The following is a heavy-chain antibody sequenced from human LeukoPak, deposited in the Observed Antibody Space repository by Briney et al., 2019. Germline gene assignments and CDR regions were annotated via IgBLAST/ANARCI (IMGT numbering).Heavy chain of an antibody. CDR2: FDPEDGET. Sequence: ASVKVSCKVSGYTLTELSMHWVRQAPGKGLEWMGGFDPEDGETIYAQKFQGRVTMTEDTSTDTAYMELSSLRSEDTAVYYCATVHDSSGYYYPSFDYWGQGTLVTVSS. CDR3: ATVHDSSGYYYPSFDY. CDR1: GYTLTELS. J-gene: IGHJ4*02. D-gene: IGHD3-22*01. V-gene: IGHV1-24*01.